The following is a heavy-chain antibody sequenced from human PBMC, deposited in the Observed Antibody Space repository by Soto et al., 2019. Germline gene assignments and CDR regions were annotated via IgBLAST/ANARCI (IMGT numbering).Heavy chain of an antibody. CDR2: IHYSGSI. Sequence: SETLSLTCTVSGGSISTDHYHWTWIRQTPGKGLEWIGYIHYSGSIHFKPSLQSRVSMSVDTSKNLFSMKLSSVTAADTAVYFCAREDDGGDRDYYGLDVWGQGTTVTVSS. J-gene: IGHJ6*02. CDR1: GGSISTDHYH. V-gene: IGHV4-30-4*01. D-gene: IGHD2-21*02. CDR3: AREDDGGDRDYYGLDV.